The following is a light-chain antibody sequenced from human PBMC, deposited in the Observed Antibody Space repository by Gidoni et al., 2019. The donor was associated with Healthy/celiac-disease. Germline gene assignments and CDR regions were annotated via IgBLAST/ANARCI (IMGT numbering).Light chain of an antibody. CDR3: QAWDSSTVV. CDR2: QDS. J-gene: IGLJ2*01. CDR1: KLGDKF. V-gene: IGLV3-1*01. Sequence: SYELTQPPSVSVSPGQTARITCSGDKLGDKFACWYQQKPRQPPVLVIYQDSKRPSGIPERFSGSNSGNTATLTISGTQAMDEADYYCQAWDSSTVVFGGGTKLTVL.